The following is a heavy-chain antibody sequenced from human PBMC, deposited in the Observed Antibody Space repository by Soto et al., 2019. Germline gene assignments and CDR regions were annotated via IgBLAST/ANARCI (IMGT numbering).Heavy chain of an antibody. Sequence: QVQLVESGGGVVQPGRSLRLSCAASGFTFSSYGMHWVRQAPGKGLEWVAVIWYDGSNKYYADSVKGRFTISRDNSKNPLYLQMNSLRAEDTAVYYCAREDYYDSSGYLDYWGQGTLVTVSS. J-gene: IGHJ4*02. V-gene: IGHV3-33*01. CDR2: IWYDGSNK. D-gene: IGHD3-22*01. CDR3: AREDYYDSSGYLDY. CDR1: GFTFSSYG.